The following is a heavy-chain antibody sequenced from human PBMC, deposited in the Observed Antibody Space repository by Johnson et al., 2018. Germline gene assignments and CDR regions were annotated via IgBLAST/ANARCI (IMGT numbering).Heavy chain of an antibody. Sequence: QVQLVESGGGLVKPGGSLRLSCAASGFTFSDYYMTWIRQAPGKGLECVSYISSSGTTIYYADSVKGRFTISRDNAKNSLYLQMNSRGAEDTAVYYCARPQRYSSSWYLYFQHWGQGTLVAVSS. CDR2: ISSSGTTI. CDR3: ARPQRYSSSWYLYFQH. D-gene: IGHD6-13*01. V-gene: IGHV3-11*01. J-gene: IGHJ1*01. CDR1: GFTFSDYY.